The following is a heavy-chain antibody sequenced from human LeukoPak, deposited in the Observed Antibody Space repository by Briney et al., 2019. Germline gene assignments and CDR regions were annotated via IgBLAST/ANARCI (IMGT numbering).Heavy chain of an antibody. J-gene: IGHJ4*02. D-gene: IGHD2/OR15-2a*01. Sequence: GGSLRLSCAASGFTFSSYGMHWVRQAPGKGLEWVALIWYDGSNKYYADSVKGRLTISRDNSKNTLYLQMNSLRAEDTAVYYCAREGPRGNSQFDYWGQGTLVTVPS. CDR1: GFTFSSYG. CDR3: AREGPRGNSQFDY. V-gene: IGHV3-33*01. CDR2: IWYDGSNK.